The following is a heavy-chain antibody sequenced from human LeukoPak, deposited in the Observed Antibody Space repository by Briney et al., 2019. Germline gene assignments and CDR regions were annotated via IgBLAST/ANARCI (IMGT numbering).Heavy chain of an antibody. CDR1: GFIVSNNY. D-gene: IGHD1-26*01. V-gene: IGHV3-66*02. Sequence: GGSLRLSCAASGFIVSNNYMNWVRQAPGKGLEWVSVIYRGGSTYYADSVKGRFTISRDNSKNTVDLQMNDLRGEDTAVYYCARSWDARLNFDYWGQGTLVTVSS. J-gene: IGHJ4*02. CDR2: IYRGGST. CDR3: ARSWDARLNFDY.